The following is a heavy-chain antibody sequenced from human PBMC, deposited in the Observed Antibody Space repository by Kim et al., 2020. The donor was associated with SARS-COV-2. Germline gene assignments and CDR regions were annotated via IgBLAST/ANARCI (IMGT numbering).Heavy chain of an antibody. D-gene: IGHD3-22*01. CDR1: GGSISSSSYY. Sequence: SETLSLTCTVSGGSISSSSYYWGWIRQPPGKGLEWIGSIYYSGSTYYNPSLKSRVTISVDTSKNQFSLKLSSVTAADTAVYYCARGYYYDSSGSAFDIWGQGTMVTVSS. CDR2: IYYSGST. V-gene: IGHV4-39*01. J-gene: IGHJ3*02. CDR3: ARGYYYDSSGSAFDI.